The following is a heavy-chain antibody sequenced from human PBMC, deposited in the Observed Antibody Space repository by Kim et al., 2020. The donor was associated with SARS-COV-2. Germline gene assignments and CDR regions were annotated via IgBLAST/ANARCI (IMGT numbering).Heavy chain of an antibody. CDR3: ARGAYLQWLGHYFYY. D-gene: IGHD6-19*01. J-gene: IGHJ4*02. V-gene: IGHV3-30*01. Sequence: DSLKSRLTISRDNSKTTLYLQMNSLRAEDTALYYCARGAYLQWLGHYFYYWGQGTLVSVSS.